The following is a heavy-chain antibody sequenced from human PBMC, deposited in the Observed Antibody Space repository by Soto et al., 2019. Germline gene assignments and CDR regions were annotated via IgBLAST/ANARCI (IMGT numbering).Heavy chain of an antibody. CDR2: ISSTTNYI. J-gene: IGHJ4*02. CDR1: GFTFTRYS. CDR3: ARESEDLTSNFDY. Sequence: GSLRLSCAASGFTFTRYSMNWVRQAPGKGLEWVSSISSTTNYIYYGDSMKGRFTISRDNAKNSLYLEMNSLGAEDTAVYYCARESEDLTSNFDYWGQGTLVTVSS. V-gene: IGHV3-21*06.